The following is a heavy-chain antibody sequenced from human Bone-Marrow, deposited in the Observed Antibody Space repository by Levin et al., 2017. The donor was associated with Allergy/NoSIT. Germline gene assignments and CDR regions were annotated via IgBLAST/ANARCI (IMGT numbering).Heavy chain of an antibody. CDR2: FNPSGGTT. V-gene: IGHV1-46*01. Sequence: RASVKVSCKASGYTFTNYYIHWVRQAPGQGLEWMGIFNPSGGTTTYAQTFQGRVTMTRDTSTSTVYMELRSLRSEDTAVYYCAREDGPVPGMHGAMEYWGQGTLVTVSS. CDR3: AREDGPVPGMHGAMEY. J-gene: IGHJ4*02. CDR1: GYTFTNYY. D-gene: IGHD3-10*01.